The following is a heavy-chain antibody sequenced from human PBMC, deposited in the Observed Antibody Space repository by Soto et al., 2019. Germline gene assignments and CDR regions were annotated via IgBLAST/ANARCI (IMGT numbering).Heavy chain of an antibody. Sequence: QVQLVQYGAEVKKPGASVKVSCKASGYTFSTYGLSWVRQAPGQGLEWMGWISAYNGNTNYAQKHQGRVIMTTDTSTSTAYMELRSLRSDDTAVYYCARDSPPADYWCQGTLVPVSS. CDR3: ARDSPPADY. CDR2: ISAYNGNT. V-gene: IGHV1-18*01. CDR1: GYTFSTYG. J-gene: IGHJ4*02.